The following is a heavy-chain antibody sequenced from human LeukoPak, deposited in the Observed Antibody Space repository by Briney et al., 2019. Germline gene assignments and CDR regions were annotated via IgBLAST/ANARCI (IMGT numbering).Heavy chain of an antibody. V-gene: IGHV4-59*01. D-gene: IGHD5-24*01. J-gene: IGHJ4*02. CDR1: GGSISSYY. CDR2: IYYSGST. CDR3: ARSNEMATISEVLLALDY. Sequence: SETLSLTCTVSGGSISSYYWSWIRQPPGKGLEWIGYIYYSGSTNYNPSLKSRVTISVDTSKNQFSLKLSSVTAADTAVYYCARSNEMATISEVLLALDYWGQGTLVTVSS.